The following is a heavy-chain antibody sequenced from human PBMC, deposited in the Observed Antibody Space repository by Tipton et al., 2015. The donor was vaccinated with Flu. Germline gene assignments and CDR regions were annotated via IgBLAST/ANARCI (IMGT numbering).Heavy chain of an antibody. CDR3: ARHETYSDILSGPFDY. CDR1: GGTFSSYS. CDR2: IIPISGTA. Sequence: QVQLVQSGAEVKKPGSSVKVSCKASGGTFSSYSISWVRQAPGQGLEWVGRIIPISGTATYAQNFQGRVAITADESTGTAYMELSNLRYDDTAVFYCARHETYSDILSGPFDYWGQGTLLSVSS. D-gene: IGHD3-9*01. V-gene: IGHV1-69*18. J-gene: IGHJ4*02.